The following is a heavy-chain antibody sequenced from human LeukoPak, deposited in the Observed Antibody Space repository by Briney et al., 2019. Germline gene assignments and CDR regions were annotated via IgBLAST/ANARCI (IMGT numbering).Heavy chain of an antibody. V-gene: IGHV5-51*01. D-gene: IGHD3-22*01. CDR2: IYPGDSDT. Sequence: GESLKISYKGSGYSFTSYWIGWVRQMPGKGLEWMGTIYPGDSDTRYSPSFQGQVTISADKSISTAYLQWSSLKASDTAMYYCARQKISTYYYDSSGYAPDFDYWGQGTLVTVSS. CDR3: ARQKISTYYYDSSGYAPDFDY. CDR1: GYSFTSYW. J-gene: IGHJ4*02.